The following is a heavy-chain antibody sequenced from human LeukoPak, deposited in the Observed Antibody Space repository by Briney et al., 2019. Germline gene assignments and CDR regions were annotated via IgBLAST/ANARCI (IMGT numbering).Heavy chain of an antibody. J-gene: IGHJ4*02. D-gene: IGHD3-10*02. V-gene: IGHV4-59*01. Sequence: SETLSLTCTVSGGSISSYYWSWSRQPPGKGLEWIGYIYYSGSTNYNPSLKSRVTISVDTSKNQFSLKLSSVTAADTAVYYCCSGSYYFDYWGQGTLVTVSS. CDR3: CSGSYYFDY. CDR1: GGSISSYY. CDR2: IYYSGST.